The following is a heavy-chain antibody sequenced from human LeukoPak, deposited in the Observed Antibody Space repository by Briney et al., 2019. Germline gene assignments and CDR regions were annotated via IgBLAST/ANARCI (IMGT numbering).Heavy chain of an antibody. D-gene: IGHD2-2*01. CDR1: GYPINNAYY. CDR3: ARQYDSYFYYYLDL. CDR2: LYHPDST. J-gene: IGHJ6*03. Sequence: TSETLSLTCGVSGYPINNAYYWVWIRQPPGKGLEWIGSLYHPDSTYYNPSLKSRVTMSVDTSRNQFSLRLSFLTAADTAVYYCARQYDSYFYYYLDLWGTGTTVTVSS. V-gene: IGHV4-38-2*01.